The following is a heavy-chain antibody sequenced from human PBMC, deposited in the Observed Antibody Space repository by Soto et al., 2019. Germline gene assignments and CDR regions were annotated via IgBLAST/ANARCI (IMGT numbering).Heavy chain of an antibody. V-gene: IGHV1-18*04. CDR1: GYTFTSYG. D-gene: IGHD3-22*01. J-gene: IGHJ3*02. Sequence: GSVKVSYKASGYTFTSYGISLVRQAPGQGLEWMGWISAYNGNTNYAQKLQGRVTMTTDASTSTAYMELRSLRSDDTAVYYCARDVAEWLLLNDAFDIWGQGTMVTVSS. CDR3: ARDVAEWLLLNDAFDI. CDR2: ISAYNGNT.